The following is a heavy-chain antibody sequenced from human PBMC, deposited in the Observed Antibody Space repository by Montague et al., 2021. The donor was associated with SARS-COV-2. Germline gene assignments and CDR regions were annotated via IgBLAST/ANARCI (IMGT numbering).Heavy chain of an antibody. V-gene: IGHV3-48*04. CDR3: AKDLVLRAARPDALDV. CDR1: GFTFSLYS. Sequence: SLRLSCAASGFTFSLYSVNWVRQAPGKWLDFISYISSSTNIIYYADSVQGRFTISRDNSRNSLYLQMNSLRVDDTAVYYCAKDLVLRAARPDALDVWGQGTVVTVSS. CDR2: ISSSTNII. D-gene: IGHD6-6*01. J-gene: IGHJ3*01.